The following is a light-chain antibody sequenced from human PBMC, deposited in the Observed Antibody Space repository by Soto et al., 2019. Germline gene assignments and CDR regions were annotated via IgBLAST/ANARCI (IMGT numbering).Light chain of an antibody. V-gene: IGKV3-11*01. J-gene: IGKJ2*01. Sequence: EIVLTQSPATLSLSPGERATLSCRASQSVSSYLAWYQQKPGQAPRLLIYDASNRATGIPARFSGGGSGTDFAITISSLVPEDFAVYYCQQRFNWPRLTFGQGTKLEIK. CDR2: DAS. CDR3: QQRFNWPRLT. CDR1: QSVSSY.